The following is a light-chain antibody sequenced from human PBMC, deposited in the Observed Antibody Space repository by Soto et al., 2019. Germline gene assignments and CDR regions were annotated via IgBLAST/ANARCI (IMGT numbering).Light chain of an antibody. J-gene: IGKJ4*01. CDR1: HDVTRR. CDR2: DAS. Sequence: EIVMTQSPVTLSLSPGDTATLSCRASHDVTRRLAWYQVKHGHAPRLLIYDASTRATGLPARFSGTGSGTEFTLTISSLQSEDFAVYYCQHYTNWPLTFGGGTKVEI. CDR3: QHYTNWPLT. V-gene: IGKV3-15*01.